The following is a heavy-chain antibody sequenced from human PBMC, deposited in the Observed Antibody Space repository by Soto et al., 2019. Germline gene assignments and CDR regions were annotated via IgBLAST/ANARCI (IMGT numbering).Heavy chain of an antibody. CDR1: GFTFSNYA. V-gene: IGHV3-23*01. CDR2: LDKYGANT. Sequence: PGGSLRLSCATSGFTFSNYAMGWVRQAPGRGLEWVSHLDKYGANTYYADSVKGRFTISRDNSKTSLYLQMDTLRDEDTAIYYCAKDGNYYAGADYTAGVGFHVWGQGTMVTVSS. CDR3: AKDGNYYAGADYTAGVGFHV. D-gene: IGHD3-10*01. J-gene: IGHJ3*01.